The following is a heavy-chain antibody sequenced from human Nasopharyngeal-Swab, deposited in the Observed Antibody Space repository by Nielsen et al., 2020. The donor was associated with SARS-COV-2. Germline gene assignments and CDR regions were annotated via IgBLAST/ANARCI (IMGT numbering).Heavy chain of an antibody. Sequence: GESLKISCAASGFTFSSYWMHWVRQAPGKGPVWVSRINSDGSSTSYADSVKGRFTISRDNAKNTLYLQMNSLRAEDTAVYYCARDPYSSGWFDYWGQGTLVTVSS. J-gene: IGHJ4*02. D-gene: IGHD6-19*01. CDR3: ARDPYSSGWFDY. CDR1: GFTFSSYW. CDR2: INSDGSST. V-gene: IGHV3-74*01.